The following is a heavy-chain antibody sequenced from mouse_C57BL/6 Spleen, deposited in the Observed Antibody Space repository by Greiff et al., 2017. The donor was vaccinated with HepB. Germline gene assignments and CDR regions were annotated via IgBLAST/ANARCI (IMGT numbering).Heavy chain of an antibody. CDR2: IWSGGST. V-gene: IGHV2-4*01. CDR3: AKNLDYYGSSYWYFDV. Sequence: QVQLQQSGPGLVQPSQSLSITCTVSGFSLTSYGVHWVRQPPGKGLEWLGVIWSGGSTDYNAAFISRLSISKDNSKSQVFFKMNSLQADATAIYYCAKNLDYYGSSYWYFDVWGTGTTVTVSS. D-gene: IGHD1-1*01. CDR1: GFSLTSYG. J-gene: IGHJ1*03.